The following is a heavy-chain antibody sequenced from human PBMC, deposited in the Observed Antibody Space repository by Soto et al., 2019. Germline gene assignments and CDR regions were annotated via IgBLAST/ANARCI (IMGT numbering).Heavy chain of an antibody. CDR1: GFTFSSYA. D-gene: IGHD5-12*01. V-gene: IGHV3-23*01. CDR3: ARDGPRKGFQWLRSNYFDY. CDR2: ISGSGGST. Sequence: PGGSLRLSCAASGFTFSSYAMSWVRQAPGKGLEWVSAISGSGGSTYYADSVKGRFTISRDNSKNTLYLQMNSLRAEDTAVYYCARDGPRKGFQWLRSNYFDYWGQGTLVTVSS. J-gene: IGHJ4*02.